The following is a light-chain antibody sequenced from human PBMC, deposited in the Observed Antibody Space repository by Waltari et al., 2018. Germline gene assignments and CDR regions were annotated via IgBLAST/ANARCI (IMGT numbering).Light chain of an antibody. CDR1: QSLVHSDGNTY. J-gene: IGKJ1*01. CDR3: MQGTHWWT. Sequence: DVVMTQSPLSLPVTLGQPASISCRSSQSLVHSDGNTYLNWFHQRPGQSPRRLMYKVSNRDSGVPDRFSGSGSGTDFTLKISRVEAEDVGFYYCMQGTHWWTFGQGTKVEIK. CDR2: KVS. V-gene: IGKV2-30*02.